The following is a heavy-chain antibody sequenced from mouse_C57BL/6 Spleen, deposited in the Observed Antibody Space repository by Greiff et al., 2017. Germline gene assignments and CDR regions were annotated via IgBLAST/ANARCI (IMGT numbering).Heavy chain of an antibody. V-gene: IGHV5-17*01. CDR2: ISSGSSTI. D-gene: IGHD2-3*01. J-gene: IGHJ1*03. CDR3: ARIRLLQYFDV. Sequence: EVKLMESGGGLVKPGGSLKLSCAASGFTFSDYGMHWVRQAPEKGLEWVAYISSGSSTIYYADTVKGRFTISRDNAKNTLFLQMTSLRSEDTAMYYCARIRLLQYFDVWGTGTTVTVSS. CDR1: GFTFSDYG.